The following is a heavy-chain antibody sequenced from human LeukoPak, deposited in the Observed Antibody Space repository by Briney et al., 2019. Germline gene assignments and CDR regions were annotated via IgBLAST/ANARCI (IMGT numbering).Heavy chain of an antibody. CDR2: IGSGAKM. V-gene: IGHV3-69-1*02. CDR3: ATTVWTGQFPDYFDV. Sequence: GGSLRLSCTVSGFSISGRDMTWGRQAPGKGLEWVSSIGSGAKMFYTDSVKGQFTVSRDTSKNTLFLQMNSLRAEDTAVYYCATTVWTGQFPDYFDVWGQGTLVTVSS. J-gene: IGHJ4*02. D-gene: IGHD1-1*01. CDR1: GFSISGRD.